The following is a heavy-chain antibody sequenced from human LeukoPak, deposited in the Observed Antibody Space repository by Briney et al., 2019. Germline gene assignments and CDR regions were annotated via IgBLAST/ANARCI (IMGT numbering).Heavy chain of an antibody. V-gene: IGHV1-46*01. J-gene: IGHJ4*02. CDR3: ARAGAGTTVTTFFDY. CDR2: INPSGGST. CDR1: GYTFTSYY. Sequence: ASVKVSCKASGYTFTSYYMHWVRQAPGQGLEWMGIINPSGGSTSYAQKFQGRVTMTRDTSTSTVYMELSSLRSEDTAVCYCARAGAGTTVTTFFDYWGQGTLVTVSS. D-gene: IGHD4-17*01.